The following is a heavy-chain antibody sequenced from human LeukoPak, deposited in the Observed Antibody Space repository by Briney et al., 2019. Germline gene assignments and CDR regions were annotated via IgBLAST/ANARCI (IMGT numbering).Heavy chain of an antibody. CDR1: GGSFSGYY. J-gene: IGHJ4*02. V-gene: IGHV4-34*01. D-gene: IGHD3-22*01. Sequence: SETLSLTCAVYGGSFSGYYWSWIRQPPGKGLEWIGEINHSGSTNYNPSLKSRVTISVDTSKNQFSLKLSSATAADTAVYYCARGLTGYYDSSGYHSPYYFDYWGQGTLVTVSS. CDR2: INHSGST. CDR3: ARGLTGYYDSSGYHSPYYFDY.